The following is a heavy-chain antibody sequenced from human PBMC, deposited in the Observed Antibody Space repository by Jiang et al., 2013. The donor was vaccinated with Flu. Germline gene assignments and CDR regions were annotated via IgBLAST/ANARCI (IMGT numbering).Heavy chain of an antibody. CDR3: ATRAHYYDEGAFDI. V-gene: IGHV1-24*01. D-gene: IGHD3-22*01. J-gene: IGHJ3*02. CDR1: GYTLTDLF. CDR2: FDPEDGET. Sequence: SGAEVKKPGASVKVSCKVSGYTLTDLFMDWVRQAPGKGLEWMGGFDPEDGETIYAQKFQGRVTMTEDTSRVTAYMELSSLRSDDTAVYYCATRAHYYDEGAFDIWGQGTMVTVSS.